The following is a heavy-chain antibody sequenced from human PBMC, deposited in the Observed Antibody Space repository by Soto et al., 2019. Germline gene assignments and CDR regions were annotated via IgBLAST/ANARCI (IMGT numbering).Heavy chain of an antibody. CDR1: GGTIRSPDW. J-gene: IGHJ5*02. CDR3: ARGRGRYSSGWSWFDP. CDR2: IFQSGST. D-gene: IGHD6-19*01. Sequence: LSLTCGVSGGTIRSPDWWTWVRQPPGKGLEWIGEIFQSGSTNYTPSLESRVTISVDKSKNQFSLTLTSVTAADTAVYFCARGRGRYSSGWSWFDPWGQGILVTVSS. V-gene: IGHV4-4*01.